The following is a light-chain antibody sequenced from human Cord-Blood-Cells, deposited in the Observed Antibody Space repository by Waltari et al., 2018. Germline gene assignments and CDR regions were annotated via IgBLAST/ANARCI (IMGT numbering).Light chain of an antibody. Sequence: EIVLTQSPANLSLSPGARATLSCRASQSVSSYLAWYQQKPGQAHRLLIYDASNRATGIPARFSCSGSGTDFTLTISSLEPEDFAVYYCQQRSNWPLTFGGGTKVEIK. CDR3: QQRSNWPLT. CDR1: QSVSSY. V-gene: IGKV3-11*01. J-gene: IGKJ4*01. CDR2: DAS.